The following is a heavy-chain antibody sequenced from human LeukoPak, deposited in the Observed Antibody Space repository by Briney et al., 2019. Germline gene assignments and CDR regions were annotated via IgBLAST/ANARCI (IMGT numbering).Heavy chain of an antibody. Sequence: PGRSLRLSCAASGFTFSSYGMHWVRQAPGKGLEWVAVIWYDGSNKYYADSVKGRFTISRDNSKNTLYLQMNSLRAEDTAVYYRAREGGSSCFDYWGQGTLVTVSS. CDR3: AREGGSSCFDY. CDR2: IWYDGSNK. V-gene: IGHV3-33*01. J-gene: IGHJ4*02. CDR1: GFTFSSYG. D-gene: IGHD6-13*01.